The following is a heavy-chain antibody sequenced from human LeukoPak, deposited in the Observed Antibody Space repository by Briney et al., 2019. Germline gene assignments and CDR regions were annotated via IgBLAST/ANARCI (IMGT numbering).Heavy chain of an antibody. V-gene: IGHV3-74*01. D-gene: IGHD3-10*01. J-gene: IGHJ4*02. CDR1: GFTFSSYW. CDR2: INSDGSST. Sequence: GGSLRLSCAASGFTFSSYWMHWVRQAPGKGLVWVSRINSDGSSTSYADSVKGRFTISRDNAKNTLYLQMNSLRAEDTAVYYCARGHYGSGSYYDPLNNWGQGTLVTVSP. CDR3: ARGHYGSGSYYDPLNN.